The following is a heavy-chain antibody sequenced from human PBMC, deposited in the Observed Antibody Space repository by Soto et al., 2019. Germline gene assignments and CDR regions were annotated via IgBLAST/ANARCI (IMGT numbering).Heavy chain of an antibody. D-gene: IGHD2-15*01. CDR2: INHSGST. V-gene: IGHV4-34*01. Sequence: AETLSLTCAVYGGSFSGYYWSWIRQPPGKGLEWIGEINHSGSTNYNPSLKSRVTISVDTSKNQFSLKLSSVTAADTAVFYCGKNRGVVAASEGYCFDPWGKGTLVTVSS. CDR1: GGSFSGYY. J-gene: IGHJ5*02. CDR3: GKNRGVVAASEGYCFDP.